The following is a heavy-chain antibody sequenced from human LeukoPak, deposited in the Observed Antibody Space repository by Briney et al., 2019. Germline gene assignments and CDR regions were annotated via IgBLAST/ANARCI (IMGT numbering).Heavy chain of an antibody. V-gene: IGHV3-30*02. Sequence: GGSLRLSCTASGFTFISSGMHWVRQGPGEGLAWVSFIDYDGTDKYYADSVKGRFTISRDNSKNTLYLQMNNLRAEDTAVYYCTNFDHWGLGTLLTVSS. J-gene: IGHJ4*02. CDR3: TNFDH. CDR2: IDYDGTDK. CDR1: GFTFISSG.